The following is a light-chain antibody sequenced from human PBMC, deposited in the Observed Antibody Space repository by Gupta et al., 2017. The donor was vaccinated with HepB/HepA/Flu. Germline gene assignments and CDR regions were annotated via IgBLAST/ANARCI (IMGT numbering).Light chain of an antibody. J-gene: IGLJ2*01. V-gene: IGLV1-51*02. Sequence: QSVSTQPPSLSAAPAQQVTISCSGSSSNIDNNYVSWYQQLPATAPKLLIFENDQRPSGIPDRFSGSTSDTSATLDITGLQTGDEADYYCGTWDSSLSVVVFGGGTRLTVL. CDR1: SSNIDNNY. CDR3: GTWDSSLSVVV. CDR2: END.